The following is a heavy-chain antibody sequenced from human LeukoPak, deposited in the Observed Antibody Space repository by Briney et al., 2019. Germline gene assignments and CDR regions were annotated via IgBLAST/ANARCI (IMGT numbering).Heavy chain of an antibody. CDR1: GFSLSTRGVG. D-gene: IGHD3-10*01. J-gene: IGHJ5*02. V-gene: IGHV2-5*01. CDR2: IYWNDDK. CDR3: AHRHRKDGSGSYYLS. Sequence: SGPTLVNPTQTLTLTCTFSGFSLSTRGVGVGWIRQPPGKALEWLALIYWNDDKRYSPSLKSRLTITKDTSKNQVILTMTNMDPVDTATYYCAHRHRKDGSGSYYLSWGQGTLVTVSS.